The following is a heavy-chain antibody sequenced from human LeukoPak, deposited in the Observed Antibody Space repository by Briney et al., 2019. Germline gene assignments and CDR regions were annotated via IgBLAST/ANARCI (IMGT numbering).Heavy chain of an antibody. CDR1: GFTFDDYA. CDR3: ARDAIHGHGDY. D-gene: IGHD5-24*01. V-gene: IGHV3-66*01. Sequence: QPGRSLRLSCAASGFTFDDYAMHWVRQAPGKGLEWVSVIYSGGSTYYADSVKGRFTISRDNSKNTLYLQMNSLRAEDTAVYYCARDAIHGHGDYWGQGTLVTVSS. CDR2: IYSGGST. J-gene: IGHJ4*02.